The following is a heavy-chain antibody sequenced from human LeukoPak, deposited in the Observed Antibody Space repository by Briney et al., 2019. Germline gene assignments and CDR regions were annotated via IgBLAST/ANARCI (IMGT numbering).Heavy chain of an antibody. V-gene: IGHV3-66*01. J-gene: IGHJ4*02. CDR3: ARSGYRSGWN. D-gene: IGHD6-19*01. CDR1: GXTVSTND. Sequence: PGGSLRLSCTASGXTVSTNDMSWVRQVSGKGLEWVSVIYTGGSTFHADSVKGRFTISRDNSKNMLYLQMNSLRAEDTSVYYCARSGYRSGWNWGQGTLVTVSS. CDR2: IYTGGST.